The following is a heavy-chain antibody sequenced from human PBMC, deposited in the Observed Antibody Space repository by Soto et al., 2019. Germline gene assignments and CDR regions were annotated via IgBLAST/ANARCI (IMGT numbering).Heavy chain of an antibody. Sequence: NPSETLSLTCAVYGGSFSGYYWSWIRQPPGKGLEWIGEINHSGSTNYNPSLKSRVTISVDTSKNQFSLTLYSVTAADTAVYYCARITGRHLDYWGQGILVTVSS. CDR1: GGSFSGYY. D-gene: IGHD1-20*01. J-gene: IGHJ4*02. CDR3: ARITGRHLDY. V-gene: IGHV4-34*01. CDR2: INHSGST.